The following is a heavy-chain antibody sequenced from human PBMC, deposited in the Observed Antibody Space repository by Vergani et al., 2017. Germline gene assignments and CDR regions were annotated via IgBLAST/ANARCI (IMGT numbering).Heavy chain of an antibody. V-gene: IGHV4-39*07. Sequence: QLQLQESGPGLVKPSETLSLTCIVSGDSINNGNYSWGWIRQPPGKGLEWIGSVYYNGSTYYNPSLKSRATVFVDTSKNQFSLKLSSVTAADTAVYYCARGRIAAKYDSSGYYYEGNYFDYWGQGTLVTVSS. CDR2: VYYNGST. CDR3: ARGRIAAKYDSSGYYYEGNYFDY. J-gene: IGHJ4*02. CDR1: GDSINNGNYS. D-gene: IGHD3-22*01.